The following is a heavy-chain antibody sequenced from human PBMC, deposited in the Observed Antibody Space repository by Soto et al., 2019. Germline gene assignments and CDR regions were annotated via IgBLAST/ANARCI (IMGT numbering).Heavy chain of an antibody. V-gene: IGHV1-69*01. J-gene: IGHJ1*01. D-gene: IGHD5-12*01. CDR2: IIPFFGRP. CDR3: AREASGYDF. Sequence: VKGACKASGGTFIRFGISWVRQAPGQGLEWMGGIIPFFGRPNYAQRFRGRLTITADESTNTSYMELIDLTSEDTAVYYCAREASGYDFCGQRTQVTVSS. CDR1: GGTFIRFG.